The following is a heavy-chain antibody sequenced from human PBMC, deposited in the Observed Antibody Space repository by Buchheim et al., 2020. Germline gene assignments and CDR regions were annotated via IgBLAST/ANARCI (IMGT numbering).Heavy chain of an antibody. CDR2: ISYDGSNK. D-gene: IGHD3-16*01. CDR3: AKDRGEFPAPPSRRYYYYGMDV. Sequence: QVQLVESGGGVVQPGRSLRLSCAASGFTFSSYGMHWVRQAPGKGLEWVAVISYDGSNKYYADSVKGRFHLSRDNSKKTLDLQMNSLRAEDTAVYYCAKDRGEFPAPPSRRYYYYGMDVWGQGTT. J-gene: IGHJ6*02. V-gene: IGHV3-30*18. CDR1: GFTFSSYG.